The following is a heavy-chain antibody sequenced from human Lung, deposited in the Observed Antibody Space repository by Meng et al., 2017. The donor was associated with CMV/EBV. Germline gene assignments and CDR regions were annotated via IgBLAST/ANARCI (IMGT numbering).Heavy chain of an antibody. CDR1: GFNFKIFG. J-gene: IGHJ6*02. Sequence: SXATSGFNFKIFGMHWLRQLPGKGLEWVAFIRYDEKTKYYADSVKGRFTIFRDNSKNTLYLQMNSLRVEDTAVYYCVKDFPGDCYPLCYYFSHGMGVXGQGXTVTVSS. V-gene: IGHV3-30*02. D-gene: IGHD2-21*01. CDR2: IRYDEKTK. CDR3: VKDFPGDCYPLCYYFSHGMGV.